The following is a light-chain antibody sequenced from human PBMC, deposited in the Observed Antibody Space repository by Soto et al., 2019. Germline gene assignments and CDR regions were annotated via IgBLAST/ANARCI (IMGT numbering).Light chain of an antibody. CDR3: QQGGT. Sequence: DIQLTQSPSFLSASVGDRVTITCRASQGISSYLAWYQQKPGKAPNLLIYAAFTFQSGVPSRFSGSGSGTEFTLTMSSLQLEDCATYYCQQGGTFGPGTKVDI. CDR1: QGISSY. J-gene: IGKJ3*01. CDR2: AAF. V-gene: IGKV1-9*01.